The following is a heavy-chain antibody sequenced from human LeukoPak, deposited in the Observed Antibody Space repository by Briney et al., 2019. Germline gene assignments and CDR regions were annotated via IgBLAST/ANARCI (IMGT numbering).Heavy chain of an antibody. V-gene: IGHV3-53*01. CDR2: LSGTRDSRGA. Sequence: SGGSLRLSCAASGFTVSSNYMTWVRQAPGKGLEWVASLSGTRDSRGAIYADSVKGRFTISRDDSKSTLFLRMNRLTAEDTAIYYCAKTRSSSSHYFYFMDVWAKGVTVTVSS. D-gene: IGHD6-6*01. CDR3: AKTRSSSSHYFYFMDV. J-gene: IGHJ6*03. CDR1: GFTVSSNY.